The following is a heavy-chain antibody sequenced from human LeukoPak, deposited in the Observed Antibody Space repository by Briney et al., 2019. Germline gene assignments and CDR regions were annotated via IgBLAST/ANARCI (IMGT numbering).Heavy chain of an antibody. D-gene: IGHD5-12*01. CDR2: INPNSGGT. CDR3: ARDRSGYDLNWFDP. CDR1: GCTFTGYY. V-gene: IGHV1-2*02. J-gene: IGHJ5*02. Sequence: GASVKVSCKASGCTFTGYYMHWVRQAPGQGLEWMGWINPNSGGTNYAQKFQGRVTMTRDTSISTAYMELSRLRSDDTAVYYCARDRSGYDLNWFDPWGQGTLVTVSS.